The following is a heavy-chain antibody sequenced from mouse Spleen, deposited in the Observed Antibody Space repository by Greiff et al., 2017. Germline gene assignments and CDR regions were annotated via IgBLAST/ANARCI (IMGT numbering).Heavy chain of an antibody. Sequence: EVQGVESGGDLVKPGGSLKLSYAASGFTFSSYGMSWVRQTPDKRLEWVATISSGGSYTYYPDSVKGRFTISRDNAKNTLYLQMSSLKSEDTAMYYCARNNRGDYFDYWGQGTTLTVSS. CDR1: GFTFSSYG. CDR3: ARNNRGDYFDY. J-gene: IGHJ2*01. D-gene: IGHD1-3*01. CDR2: ISSGGSYT. V-gene: IGHV5-6*01.